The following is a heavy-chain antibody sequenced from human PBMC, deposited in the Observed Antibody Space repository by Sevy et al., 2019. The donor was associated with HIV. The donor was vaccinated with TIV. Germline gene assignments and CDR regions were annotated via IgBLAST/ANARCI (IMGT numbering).Heavy chain of an antibody. V-gene: IGHV1-18*01. Sequence: ASVKVSCKASGYTFTSYRVNWVRQAPGQGLEWMGWISAHNGDTHYAQKFQGRVTMTTDTPTSTAYMDLRSLRSDDTAVYYCARAYCSGGSSYSLAYWGQGTLVTVSS. CDR3: ARAYCSGGSSYSLAY. D-gene: IGHD2-15*01. J-gene: IGHJ4*02. CDR1: GYTFTSYR. CDR2: ISAHNGDT.